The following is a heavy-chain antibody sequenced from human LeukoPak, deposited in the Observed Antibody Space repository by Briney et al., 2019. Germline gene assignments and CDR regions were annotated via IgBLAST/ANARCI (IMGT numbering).Heavy chain of an antibody. Sequence: SETLSLTCTVSGGSISSYYWTWIRQPPGKGLGLEWIGYIYYSGGTNYNPSLKSRVTISIDTSKNQVSLKLSSVTAADTAVYYCARLWDSSSSLDYWGQGTLVAVSS. J-gene: IGHJ4*02. CDR1: GGSISSYY. CDR3: ARLWDSSSSLDY. D-gene: IGHD6-6*01. CDR2: IYYSGGT. V-gene: IGHV4-59*08.